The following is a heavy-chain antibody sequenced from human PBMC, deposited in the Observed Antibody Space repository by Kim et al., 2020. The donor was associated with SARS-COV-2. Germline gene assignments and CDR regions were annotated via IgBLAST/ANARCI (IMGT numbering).Heavy chain of an antibody. J-gene: IGHJ4*02. CDR3: ARKRYCSSTSCYVFDY. CDR1: GGSFSGYY. CDR2: INHSGST. D-gene: IGHD2-2*01. V-gene: IGHV4-34*01. Sequence: SETLSLTCAVYGGSFSGYYWGWIRQPPGKGLEWIGEINHSGSTNYNPSLKSRVTISVDTSKNQFSLKLSSVTAADTAVYYCARKRYCSSTSCYVFDYWGQGTLVTVSS.